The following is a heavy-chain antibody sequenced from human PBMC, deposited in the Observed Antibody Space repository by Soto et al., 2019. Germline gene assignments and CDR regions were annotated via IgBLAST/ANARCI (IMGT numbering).Heavy chain of an antibody. V-gene: IGHV4-39*02. J-gene: IGHJ5*02. CDR3: SRRAPEGFDP. CDR2: IDYRGTI. CDR1: GGSIATSSYF. Sequence: SETLSLTCTVSGGSIATSSYFWSWIRRPPGKGLEWIGSIDYRGTIYNNPSLKSRVTISVDTSKNHFSLKLDSVTAADTALYYCSRRAPEGFDPWGQGTLVTVSS.